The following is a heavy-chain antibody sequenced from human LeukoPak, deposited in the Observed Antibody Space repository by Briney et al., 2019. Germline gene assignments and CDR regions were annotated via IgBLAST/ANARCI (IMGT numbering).Heavy chain of an antibody. CDR2: IIPILGIA. CDR1: GGTFSSYA. D-gene: IGHD3-22*01. Sequence: ASVKVSCKASGGTFSSYAISWVRQAPGQGLEWMGRIIPILGIANYAQKFQGRVTITADKSTSTAYMELSSLRSEDTAVYYCAITYYYDSSGYYDYFDYWGQGTLVTVSS. J-gene: IGHJ4*02. V-gene: IGHV1-69*04. CDR3: AITYYYDSSGYYDYFDY.